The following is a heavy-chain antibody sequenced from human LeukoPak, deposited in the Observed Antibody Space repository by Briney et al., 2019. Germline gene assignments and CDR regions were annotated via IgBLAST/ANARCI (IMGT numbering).Heavy chain of an antibody. D-gene: IGHD1-26*01. Sequence: GGSLRLSCAASGFTLSTYSLNWVRQAPGKGLEWVSSISSSSLYIYYADSVKGRFTISRDNAKNSLFLQMNSLRAEDTAIYYCAREGTGESGGYFSVDYWGQGTLVTVSS. CDR3: AREGTGESGGYFSVDY. J-gene: IGHJ4*02. V-gene: IGHV3-21*01. CDR1: GFTLSTYS. CDR2: ISSSSLYI.